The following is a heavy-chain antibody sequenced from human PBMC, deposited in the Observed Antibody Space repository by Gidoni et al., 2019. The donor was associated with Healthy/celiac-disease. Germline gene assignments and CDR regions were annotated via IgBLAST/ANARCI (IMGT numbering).Heavy chain of an antibody. V-gene: IGHV3-21*01. CDR2: ISSSSTYI. Sequence: EVQLVESGGGLVKPGGSLRLSCSASGFTFSSYSMNWVRQAPGKGLEWVSSISSSSTYIYYEDSVKGRFTISRDNAKNSLYLQMNSLRAEDTAVYYCARESAPYYDFWSGQGNWFDPWGKGTLVTVSS. CDR3: ARESAPYYDFWSGQGNWFDP. CDR1: GFTFSSYS. D-gene: IGHD3-3*01. J-gene: IGHJ5*02.